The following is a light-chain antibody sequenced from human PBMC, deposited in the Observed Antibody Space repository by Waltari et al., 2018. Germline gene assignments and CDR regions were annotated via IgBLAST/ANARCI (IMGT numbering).Light chain of an antibody. V-gene: IGKV1-39*01. J-gene: IGKJ5*01. Sequence: DIQMTHSPSSLSASVGDRVTITCRASQSISNYLNCCQQKPGKAPKLLIFAASSLQSGLPSRFRGSGSGTDFTLYISRLQPEDFAPYYCQQSYSTPITFDPGTRLALK. CDR3: QQSYSTPIT. CDR1: QSISNY. CDR2: AAS.